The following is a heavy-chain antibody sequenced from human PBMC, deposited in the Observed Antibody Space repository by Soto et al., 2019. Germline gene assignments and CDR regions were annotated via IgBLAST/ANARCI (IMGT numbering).Heavy chain of an antibody. Sequence: SETLFLTCGVSGGTVASSHWWSWVRQSPGRGLEWIGNVYHTGDTNFNPSLQSRVTFSVDKSNNQFSLRLTSVTAADTAVYFCAREIVTAGGNNYFDPWGPGTLVTVSS. J-gene: IGHJ5*02. CDR1: GGTVASSHW. V-gene: IGHV4-4*02. CDR2: VYHTGDT. CDR3: AREIVTAGGNNYFDP. D-gene: IGHD2-21*02.